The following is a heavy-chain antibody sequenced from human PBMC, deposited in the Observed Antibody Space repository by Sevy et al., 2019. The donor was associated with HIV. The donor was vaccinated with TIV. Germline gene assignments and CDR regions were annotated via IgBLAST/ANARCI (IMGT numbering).Heavy chain of an antibody. CDR2: IKSKTDGGTT. Sequence: GGSLRLSCAASGFTFSNAWMSWVRQAPGKGLEWVGRIKSKTDGGTTDYAAPVKGRFTISRDDSKNTLYLQMNSLKTEDTAVYYCTTCYLRFRYGMDVWGQGTTVTVSS. J-gene: IGHJ6*02. CDR3: TTCYLRFRYGMDV. D-gene: IGHD4-17*01. CDR1: GFTFSNAW. V-gene: IGHV3-15*01.